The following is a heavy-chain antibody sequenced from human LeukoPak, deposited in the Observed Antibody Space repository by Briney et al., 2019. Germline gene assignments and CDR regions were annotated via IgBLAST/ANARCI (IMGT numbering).Heavy chain of an antibody. D-gene: IGHD7-27*01. J-gene: IGHJ4*02. V-gene: IGHV1-24*01. CDR1: GYTLTELS. CDR3: ARGPPNWGYDY. CDR2: FDPGDGET. Sequence: ASVKVSCKVSGYTLTELSMHWVRQAPGKGLEWMGGFDPGDGETIYAQKFQDRVTMTRNTSISTAYTELSSLRSDDTAVYYCARGPPNWGYDYWGPGTLVTVSS.